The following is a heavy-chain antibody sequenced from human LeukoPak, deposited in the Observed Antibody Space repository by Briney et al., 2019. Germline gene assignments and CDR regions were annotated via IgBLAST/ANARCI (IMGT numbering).Heavy chain of an antibody. Sequence: PGGSLRLSCAASGFTFSSYGMHWVRQAPGKGLEWVANIKQDGSEKSYVDSVKGRFTISRDNAKNSLYLQMNSLRAEDTAVYYCARDGLYYDFWSGYMGFDIWGLGTMVTVSS. CDR3: ARDGLYYDFWSGYMGFDI. J-gene: IGHJ3*02. V-gene: IGHV3-7*01. D-gene: IGHD3-3*01. CDR1: GFTFSSYG. CDR2: IKQDGSEK.